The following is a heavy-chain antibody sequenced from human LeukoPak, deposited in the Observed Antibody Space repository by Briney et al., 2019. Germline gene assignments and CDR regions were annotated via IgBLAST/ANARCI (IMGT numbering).Heavy chain of an antibody. D-gene: IGHD6-6*01. V-gene: IGHV4-34*01. CDR2: INHSGST. CDR1: GGSFSDYY. Sequence: SETLSLTCAVYGGSFSDYYWSWIRQPPAKGLEWIGEINHSGSTNYNPSLKSRVTISLDTSKNQFSLKMSSVTAADTAVYYCARGHGPSSSSIRNYGLDVWGQGTTVTVSS. CDR3: ARGHGPSSSSIRNYGLDV. J-gene: IGHJ6*02.